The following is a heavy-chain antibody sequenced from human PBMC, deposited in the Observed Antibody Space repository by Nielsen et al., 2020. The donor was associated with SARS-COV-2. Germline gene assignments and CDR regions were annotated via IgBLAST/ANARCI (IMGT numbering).Heavy chain of an antibody. J-gene: IGHJ5*02. Sequence: SGPTLVKPTETLTLTCTVSGFSLSNARMGVSWIRQPPGKALEWLAHIFSNDEKSYSTSLKSRLTISKDTSKSQVVLTMTNMDPVDTATYYCARTNYHYDYGDYAPRGWFDPWGQGTLVTVSS. CDR1: GFSLSNARMG. D-gene: IGHD4-17*01. V-gene: IGHV2-26*01. CDR2: IFSNDEK. CDR3: ARTNYHYDYGDYAPRGWFDP.